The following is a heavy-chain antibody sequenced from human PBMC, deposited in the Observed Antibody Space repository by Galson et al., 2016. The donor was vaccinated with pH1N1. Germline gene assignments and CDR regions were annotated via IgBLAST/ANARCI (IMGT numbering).Heavy chain of an antibody. CDR1: GFTFSSYW. V-gene: IGHV3-7*01. D-gene: IGHD6-6*01. CDR2: IKQDGSEK. Sequence: SLRLSCADSGFTFSSYWMSWVRQAPGKGLEWVANIKQDGSEKYYVDSVKGRFTISRDNAKNSLYLQMNSLRAEDTAVYYCVTAIAAHSSSWGQGTLVTVSS. J-gene: IGHJ5*02. CDR3: VTAIAAHSSS.